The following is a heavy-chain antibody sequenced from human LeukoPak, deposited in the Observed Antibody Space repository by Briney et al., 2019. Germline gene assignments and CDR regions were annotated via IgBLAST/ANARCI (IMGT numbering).Heavy chain of an antibody. CDR1: RFTFSSYA. Sequence: GGSLRLSCAASRFTFSSYAMSWVRQAPGKGLEWVSVIYSGGSTYYADSVKGRFTISRDNSKNTLYLQMNSLRAEDTAVYYCARDPGDGAFDYWGQGTLVTVSS. V-gene: IGHV3-53*01. CDR2: IYSGGST. J-gene: IGHJ4*02. CDR3: ARDPGDGAFDY. D-gene: IGHD4-17*01.